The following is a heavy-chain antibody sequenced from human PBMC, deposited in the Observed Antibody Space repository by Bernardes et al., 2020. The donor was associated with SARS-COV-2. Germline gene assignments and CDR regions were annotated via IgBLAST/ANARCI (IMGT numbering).Heavy chain of an antibody. D-gene: IGHD3-22*01. CDR3: ARAPMIVVVIDAFDI. Sequence: SDTLSLTCTVSGGSISSGGYYWSWSRQHPGKGLEWIGYIYYSGSTYYNPSLKSRVTISVDTSKNQFSLKLSSVTAADTAVYYCARAPMIVVVIDAFDIWGQGTMVTVSS. V-gene: IGHV4-31*03. J-gene: IGHJ3*02. CDR2: IYYSGST. CDR1: GGSISSGGYY.